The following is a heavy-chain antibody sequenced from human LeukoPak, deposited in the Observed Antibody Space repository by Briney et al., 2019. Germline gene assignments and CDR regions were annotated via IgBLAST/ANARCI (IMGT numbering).Heavy chain of an antibody. Sequence: ASVKVSCKASGYTFTGYYMHWVRQAPGQGLEWMGWINPNSGGTNYVQKFQGRVTMTRDTSISTAYMELSRLRSDDTAVYYCARGAVSGLVQTLWGQGTLVTVSS. J-gene: IGHJ4*02. CDR1: GYTFTGYY. D-gene: IGHD6-19*01. CDR3: ARGAVSGLVQTL. CDR2: INPNSGGT. V-gene: IGHV1-2*02.